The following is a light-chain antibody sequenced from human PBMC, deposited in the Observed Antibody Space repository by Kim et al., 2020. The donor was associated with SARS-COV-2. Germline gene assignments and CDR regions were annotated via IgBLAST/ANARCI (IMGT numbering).Light chain of an antibody. J-gene: IGKJ1*01. CDR2: KVS. CDR1: QNLNNW. Sequence: DIQMTQSPSTLSASVGDRVTITCRASQNLNNWLAWYQQRPGKAPNLLIYKVSNLESGVPSRFSGTGSGTEFTLTISSLQPDDFATYYCQQYNSNSWTFGQGTKLEIK. V-gene: IGKV1-5*03. CDR3: QQYNSNSWT.